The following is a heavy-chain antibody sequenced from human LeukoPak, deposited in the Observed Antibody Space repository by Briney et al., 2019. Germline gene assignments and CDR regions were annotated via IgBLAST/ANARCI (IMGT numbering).Heavy chain of an antibody. CDR3: AREDYYDFWSGYSKPYDY. CDR1: GGTFSTYI. CDR2: INAGNGNT. V-gene: IGHV1-3*01. D-gene: IGHD3-3*01. J-gene: IGHJ4*02. Sequence: ATVKVSCKASGGTFSTYIISRVRQAPGQRLEWMGWINAGNGNTKYSQKFQGRVTITRDTSASTAYMELSSLRSEDTAVYYCAREDYYDFWSGYSKPYDYWGQGTLVTVSS.